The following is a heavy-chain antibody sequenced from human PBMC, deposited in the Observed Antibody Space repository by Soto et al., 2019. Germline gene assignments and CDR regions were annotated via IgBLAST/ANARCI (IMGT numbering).Heavy chain of an antibody. CDR3: ARSTGYGDSYFDY. CDR1: GGSILTYY. J-gene: IGHJ4*02. D-gene: IGHD4-17*01. Sequence: ASETLSLTCTVSGGSILTYYWNWILHPPGKGLEWIGYMYYGGSTNYNPSLKSRVTVSGDTSKNDFSLKLTSVTAADTAVYYCARSTGYGDSYFDYWGRGTLVTVSS. V-gene: IGHV4-59*01. CDR2: MYYGGST.